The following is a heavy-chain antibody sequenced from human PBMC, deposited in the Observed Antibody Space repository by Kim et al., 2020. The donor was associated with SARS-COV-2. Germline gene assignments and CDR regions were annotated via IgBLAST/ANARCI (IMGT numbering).Heavy chain of an antibody. D-gene: IGHD5-18*01. Sequence: GGSLRLSCAASGFTFSSYSMNWVRQAPGKGMEWVSSISSSSSYIYYADSVKGRFTISKDNAKNSLYLQMNSLMAEDTAVYYCARDPDTKMFGMDVWGQGTTVTVSS. V-gene: IGHV3-21*01. CDR3: ARDPDTKMFGMDV. CDR2: ISSSSSYI. CDR1: GFTFSSYS. J-gene: IGHJ6*02.